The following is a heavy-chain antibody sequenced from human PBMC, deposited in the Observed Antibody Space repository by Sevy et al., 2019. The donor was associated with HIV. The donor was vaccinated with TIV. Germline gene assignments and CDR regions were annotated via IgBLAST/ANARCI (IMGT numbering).Heavy chain of an antibody. CDR1: GFTFSSYS. CDR3: ARDRSAGPAAGAFDI. V-gene: IGHV3-21*01. J-gene: IGHJ3*02. Sequence: GGSLRLSCAASGFTFSSYSMKWVRQAPGKGLEWVSSISSSSSYIYYADSVKGRFTISRDNAKNSLYLQMNSLRAEDTAVYYCARDRSAGPAAGAFDIWGQGTMVTVSS. CDR2: ISSSSSYI. D-gene: IGHD2-2*01.